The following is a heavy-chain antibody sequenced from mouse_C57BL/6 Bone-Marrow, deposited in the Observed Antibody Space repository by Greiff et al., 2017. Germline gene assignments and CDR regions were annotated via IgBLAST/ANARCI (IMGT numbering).Heavy chain of an antibody. CDR2: ISGGGSYT. J-gene: IGHJ3*01. CDR3: ARGPITTVVPFAY. V-gene: IGHV5-4*01. CDR1: GFTFSSYA. Sequence: DVHLVESGGGLVKPGGSLKLSCAASGFTFSSYAMSWVRQTPEKRLEWVATISGGGSYTYYPDNVKGRFTISRDNAKNNLYLQMSHLKSEDTAMYYCARGPITTVVPFAYWGQGTLVTVSA. D-gene: IGHD1-1*01.